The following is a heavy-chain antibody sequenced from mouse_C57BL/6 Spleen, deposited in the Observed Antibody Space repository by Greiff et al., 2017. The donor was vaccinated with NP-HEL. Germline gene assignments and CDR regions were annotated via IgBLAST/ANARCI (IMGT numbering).Heavy chain of an antibody. CDR2: INPSTGGT. Sequence: VQLQQSGPELVKPGASVTISCKASGYSFTGYYMNWVKQSPEKSLEWIGEINPSTGGTTYNQKFKAKATLTVDKSSRTAYMQLKSLTSEDSAVYYCARWSYLGYYAMDYWGQGTSVTVSS. J-gene: IGHJ4*01. CDR1: GYSFTGYY. D-gene: IGHD1-1*01. V-gene: IGHV1-42*01. CDR3: ARWSYLGYYAMDY.